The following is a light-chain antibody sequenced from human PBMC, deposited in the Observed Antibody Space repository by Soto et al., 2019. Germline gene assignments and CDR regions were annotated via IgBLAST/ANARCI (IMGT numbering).Light chain of an antibody. CDR2: GAS. Sequence: EIVLTQSPGTLSLSPGERATLSCRASQSVSSNYLAWYQQKPGQAPRLLIYGASSRATGIPDRFSGSGSGTDFTLTISRLEPEDFAVYSCQQYDSSPWTFGQGTKVEIK. CDR1: QSVSSNY. V-gene: IGKV3-20*01. CDR3: QQYDSSPWT. J-gene: IGKJ1*01.